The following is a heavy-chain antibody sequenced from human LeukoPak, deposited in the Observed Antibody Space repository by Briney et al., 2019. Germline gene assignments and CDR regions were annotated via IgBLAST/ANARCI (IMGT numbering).Heavy chain of an antibody. J-gene: IGHJ3*02. Sequence: GGSLRLSCAASGFTFSSYAMHWVRQAPGKGLEWVAVISYDGSNKYYADSVKGRFTISRDNSKNTLYLQMNSLRAEDTAVYYCARDSNYYGSGSYYSMGAFDIWGQGTMVTVSS. CDR1: GFTFSSYA. V-gene: IGHV3-30-3*01. CDR2: ISYDGSNK. D-gene: IGHD3-10*01. CDR3: ARDSNYYGSGSYYSMGAFDI.